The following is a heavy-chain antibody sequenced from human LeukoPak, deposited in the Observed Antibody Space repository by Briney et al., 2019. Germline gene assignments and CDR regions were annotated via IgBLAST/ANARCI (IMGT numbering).Heavy chain of an antibody. CDR3: AREDSDAFDI. J-gene: IGHJ3*02. V-gene: IGHV4-61*01. D-gene: IGHD2-15*01. Sequence: PSETLSLTCTVSGGSISSSSYYWGWIRQPPGKGLEWIGYIYYSGSTNYNPSLKSRVTISIDTSKNQFSLKLSSVTAADTAVYYCAREDSDAFDIWGQGTMVTVSS. CDR2: IYYSGST. CDR1: GGSISSSSYY.